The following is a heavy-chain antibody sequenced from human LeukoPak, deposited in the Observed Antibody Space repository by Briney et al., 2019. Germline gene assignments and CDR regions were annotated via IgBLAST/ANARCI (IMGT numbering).Heavy chain of an antibody. CDR2: IKSKTDDGTT. J-gene: IGHJ4*02. Sequence: GGSLRLSCAASGFTFSNAWMSWVRQAPGKGLESVGRIKSKTDDGTTDYAAPVKGRFTISRDDSKNALYLQMNSLKTDDTAVYYCVTDTKLDYFDYWGQGTPVTVSS. D-gene: IGHD2-8*01. CDR3: VTDTKLDYFDY. CDR1: GFTFSNAW. V-gene: IGHV3-15*01.